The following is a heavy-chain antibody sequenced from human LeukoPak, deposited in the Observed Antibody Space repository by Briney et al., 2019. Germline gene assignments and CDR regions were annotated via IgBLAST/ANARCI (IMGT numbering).Heavy chain of an antibody. V-gene: IGHV4-34*01. Sequence: SETLSLTCAVYGGSLSGYYWSWIRQPPGKGLEWIGEINHSGSTNYNPSLKSRVTISVDTSKNQFSLKLSSVTAADTAVYYCARGAGVVVVPAATYFDYWGQGTLVTVSS. D-gene: IGHD2-2*01. J-gene: IGHJ4*02. CDR1: GGSLSGYY. CDR2: INHSGST. CDR3: ARGAGVVVVPAATYFDY.